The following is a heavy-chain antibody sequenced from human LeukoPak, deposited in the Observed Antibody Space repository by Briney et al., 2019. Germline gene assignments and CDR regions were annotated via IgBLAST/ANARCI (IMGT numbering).Heavy chain of an antibody. Sequence: SETLSLTCTVSGGSISTYYWNWIRQPAGKGLEWIGRIYSGSTNYNPSLKSRVTMSVDTSKYQFSLKLSSVTAADTAVYYCARGHGDYRRGWADYWGQGTLVTVSS. J-gene: IGHJ4*02. CDR2: IYSGST. CDR3: ARGHGDYRRGWADY. D-gene: IGHD4-17*01. CDR1: GGSISTYY. V-gene: IGHV4-4*07.